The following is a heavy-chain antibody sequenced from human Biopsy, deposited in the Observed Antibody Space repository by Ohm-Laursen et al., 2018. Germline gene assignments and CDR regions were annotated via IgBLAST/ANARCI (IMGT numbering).Heavy chain of an antibody. V-gene: IGHV3-33*01. CDR1: GFTFSNYG. CDR3: ARDSTINTVTTADY. J-gene: IGHJ4*02. D-gene: IGHD4-11*01. CDR2: IWYDGSNK. Sequence: SLRLSCSASGFTFSNYGMHWVRQAPGKGLERLAVIWYDGSNKYYGDSVQGRFTISRDNSKNTVYLQMNSLRAEDTAIYYCARDSTINTVTTADYWGQGTLVTVPS.